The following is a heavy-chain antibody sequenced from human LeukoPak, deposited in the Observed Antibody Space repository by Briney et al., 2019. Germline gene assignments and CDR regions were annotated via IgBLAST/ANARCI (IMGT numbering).Heavy chain of an antibody. CDR2: IREDGTEI. CDR1: GFTFSRHW. CDR3: ARGVYSIDY. V-gene: IGHV3-7*01. J-gene: IGHJ4*02. Sequence: QAGGSLRLSCAASGFTFSRHWMNWVRQAPGKGLEWVANIREDGTEIYYMDSVKGRFTTSRDNAKNSLYLQMNSLRAEDTAVYYCARGVYSIDYWGQGTLVTVSS. D-gene: IGHD2-15*01.